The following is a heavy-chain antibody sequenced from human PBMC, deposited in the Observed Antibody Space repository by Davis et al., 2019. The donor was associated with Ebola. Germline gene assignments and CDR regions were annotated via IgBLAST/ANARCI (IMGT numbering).Heavy chain of an antibody. Sequence: GGSLRLSCTDSVITFSSYAMTWVRQAPGKGLEWVSAISGSGGSTYYADSVKGRFTISRDNSKNTLYLQMSSLRAEDTAVYYCVKDRVTYYYDSSGYYSSGYFDLWGRGTLVTVSS. J-gene: IGHJ2*01. D-gene: IGHD3-22*01. V-gene: IGHV3-23*01. CDR2: ISGSGGST. CDR1: VITFSSYA. CDR3: VKDRVTYYYDSSGYYSSGYFDL.